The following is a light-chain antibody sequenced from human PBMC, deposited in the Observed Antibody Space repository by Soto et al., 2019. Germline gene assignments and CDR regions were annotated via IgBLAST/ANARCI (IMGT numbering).Light chain of an antibody. CDR2: DDS. CDR3: HVWDSSRGHYV. Sequence: SYELTQPPSVSVAPGQTARITCGGNNIGGKSVHWYQQKPGQAPVLVVYDDSDRPSGIPDRFSGSNSGDTATLTIRRVEAGDEADYYCHVWDSSRGHYVFGTGTKLTVL. V-gene: IGLV3-21*02. J-gene: IGLJ1*01. CDR1: NIGGKS.